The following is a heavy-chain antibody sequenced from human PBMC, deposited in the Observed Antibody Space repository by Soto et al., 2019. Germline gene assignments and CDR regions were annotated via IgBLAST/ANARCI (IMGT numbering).Heavy chain of an antibody. D-gene: IGHD3-3*01. Sequence: PSETLSLTYTVSGGSISSGGYYWSWIRQHPGKGLEWIGYIYYSGSTYYNPSLKSRVTISVDTSKNQFSLKLSSVTAADTAVYYCAREKGITIFGVVSAGRNWFDPWGQGTLVTVSS. CDR1: GGSISSGGYY. CDR3: AREKGITIFGVVSAGRNWFDP. CDR2: IYYSGST. V-gene: IGHV4-31*03. J-gene: IGHJ5*02.